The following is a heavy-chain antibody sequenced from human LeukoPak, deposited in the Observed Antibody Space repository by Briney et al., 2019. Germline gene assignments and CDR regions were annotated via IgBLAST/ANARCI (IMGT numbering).Heavy chain of an antibody. D-gene: IGHD3-10*01. CDR1: GFTFSSYS. CDR2: VSYDGSNK. J-gene: IGHJ4*02. CDR3: AKDVHPHTSPVRGVNY. Sequence: GGSLRLSCAASGFTFSSYSMNWVRQAPGKGLEWVAVVSYDGSNKYYADSVKGRFTISRDNSKNTPYLQMNSLRAEDTAVYYCAKDVHPHTSPVRGVNYWGQGTLVTVSS. V-gene: IGHV3-30*18.